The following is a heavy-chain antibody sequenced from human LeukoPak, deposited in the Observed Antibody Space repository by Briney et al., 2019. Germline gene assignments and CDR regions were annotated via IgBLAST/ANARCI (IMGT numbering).Heavy chain of an antibody. J-gene: IGHJ5*02. CDR1: GGSISSYY. CDR3: AGNLLTYYYGSGGFDP. D-gene: IGHD3-10*01. CDR2: IYTSGST. Sequence: SETLSLTCTVSGGSISSYYWSWIRQPAGKGLEWIGRIYTSGSTNYNPSLKSRVTMSVDTSKNQFSLKLSPVTAADTAVYYCAGNLLTYYYGSGGFDPWGQGTLVTVSS. V-gene: IGHV4-4*07.